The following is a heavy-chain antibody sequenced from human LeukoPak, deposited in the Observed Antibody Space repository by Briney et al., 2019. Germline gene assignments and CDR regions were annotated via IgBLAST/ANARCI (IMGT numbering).Heavy chain of an antibody. CDR1: GFTFSNYG. J-gene: IGHJ4*02. V-gene: IGHV3-30*18. CDR2: VANDGRDK. CDR3: AKDLNVAAAGYYFDY. D-gene: IGHD6-13*01. Sequence: QPGGSLRLSCAASGFTFSNYGMHWVRQAPGKGLEWVAVVANDGRDKRYADSVKGRFTISRDNSKNTVYPQMNSLRAEDTAVYYCAKDLNVAAAGYYFDYWGQGTLVTVSS.